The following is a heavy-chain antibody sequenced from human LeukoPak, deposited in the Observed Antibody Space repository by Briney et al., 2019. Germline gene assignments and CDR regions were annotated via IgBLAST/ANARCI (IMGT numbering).Heavy chain of an antibody. CDR1: AFTFSTYG. J-gene: IGHJ4*02. Sequence: GGSLRLSCAASAFTFSTYGMHWVRQAPGKGLEWVAVIWYDGSNKYYADSVKGRFTISRDNSKNTLYLQMNSLRAEDTAVYYCAKDSYYGSGSYFYFDYWGQGTLVTVSS. CDR2: IWYDGSNK. CDR3: AKDSYYGSGSYFYFDY. D-gene: IGHD3-10*01. V-gene: IGHV3-33*06.